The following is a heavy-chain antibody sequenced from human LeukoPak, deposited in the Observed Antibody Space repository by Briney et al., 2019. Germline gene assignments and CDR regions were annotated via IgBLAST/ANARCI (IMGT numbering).Heavy chain of an antibody. J-gene: IGHJ4*02. CDR1: GYSISSGYH. V-gene: IGHV4-38-2*02. CDR3: ARENWVFDY. D-gene: IGHD7-27*01. CDR2: VYRSGTT. Sequence: PSETLSLTCVVSGYSISSGYHWGWIRQPPGKGLEWIGRVYRSGTTYYDPSLKSRVTISVDTSKNQISLKVRYVTAADTAMYYCARENWVFDYWGQGILVTVSS.